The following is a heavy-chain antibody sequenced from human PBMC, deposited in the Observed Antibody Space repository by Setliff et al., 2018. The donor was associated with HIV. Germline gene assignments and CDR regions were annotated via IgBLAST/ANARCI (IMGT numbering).Heavy chain of an antibody. Sequence: SETLSLTCAVYGGSFDNYFWTWIRQSPERGREWIGEINHSEGTTYSPYIKSRLTISLYTSKNQISLKLTSVPAADPAVYYCARMVRGLILRGYHYHADVWGKGTTVTVSS. CDR2: INHSEGT. D-gene: IGHD3-10*01. CDR3: ARMVRGLILRGYHYHADV. CDR1: GGSFDNYF. V-gene: IGHV4-34*01. J-gene: IGHJ6*04.